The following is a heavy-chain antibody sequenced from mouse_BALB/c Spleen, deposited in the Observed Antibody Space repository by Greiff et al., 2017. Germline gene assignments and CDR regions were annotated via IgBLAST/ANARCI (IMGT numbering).Heavy chain of an antibody. J-gene: IGHJ1*01. D-gene: IGHD2-1*01. CDR1: GFTFSSFG. CDR2: ISSGSSTI. Sequence: EVKLMESGGGLVQPGGSRKLSCAASGFTFSSFGMHWVRQAPEKGLEWVAYISSGSSTIYYADTVKGRFTISRDNPKNTLFLQMTSLRSEDTAMYYCARRKGDYGNYGWYFDVWGAGTTGTVSS. V-gene: IGHV5-17*02. CDR3: ARRKGDYGNYGWYFDV.